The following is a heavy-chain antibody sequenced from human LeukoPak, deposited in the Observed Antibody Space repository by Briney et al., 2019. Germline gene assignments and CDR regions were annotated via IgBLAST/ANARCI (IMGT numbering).Heavy chain of an antibody. CDR3: ARRATYCYAGSGYSKRTIGAFDI. D-gene: IGHD3-22*01. V-gene: IGHV3-7*01. CDR1: GFTFSSYW. Sequence: GGSLRLSCAASGFTFSSYWMSWVRQAPGKGLEWVANVKQDGSEKYYVDSVKGRFTISRDNAKNSLYLQMNSLRAEDTAVYYCARRATYCYAGSGYSKRTIGAFDIWGQGTLVTVSS. CDR2: VKQDGSEK. J-gene: IGHJ3*02.